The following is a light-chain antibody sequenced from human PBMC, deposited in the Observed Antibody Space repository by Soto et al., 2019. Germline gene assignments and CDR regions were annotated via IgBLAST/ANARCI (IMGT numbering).Light chain of an antibody. CDR1: SSDVGGYNY. J-gene: IGLJ1*01. CDR3: SSYTTSNTRQIV. V-gene: IGLV2-14*01. CDR2: DVS. Sequence: QSALTQPASVSGSPGQSITISCTGTSSDVGGYNYVSWYQQHPGKAPKFMIYDVSNRASGVSNRFSGSKSGNTASLTISGLQAEDEADYYCSSYTTSNTRQIVFGTGTKVTVL.